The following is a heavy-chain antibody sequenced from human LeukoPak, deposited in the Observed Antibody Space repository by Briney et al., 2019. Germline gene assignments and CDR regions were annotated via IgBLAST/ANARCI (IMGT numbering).Heavy chain of an antibody. CDR1: GFTFSSYE. CDR2: ISSTGSTI. D-gene: IGHD2-21*02. CDR3: ARVTAHNHDY. V-gene: IGHV3-48*03. J-gene: IGHJ4*02. Sequence: PGGSLRLSCAASGFTFSSYEMNWVRQAPGKGLEWVSYISSTGSTIYYADSVKGRFTISRDNAKNSLYLQMNSLRAEDTAVYYCARVTAHNHDYWDQGTLVTVSS.